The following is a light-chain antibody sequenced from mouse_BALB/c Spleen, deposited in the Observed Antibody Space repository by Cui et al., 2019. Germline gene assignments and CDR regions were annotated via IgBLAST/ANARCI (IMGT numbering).Light chain of an antibody. CDR3: QQGQSCPRT. J-gene: IGKJ1*01. V-gene: IGKV10-94*01. Sequence: DIQMNQSLSSLSASLGDTITITCHASQNINVWLSWYQQKPGNIPKLLIYKASNLHTGVPSRFSGSGSGTGFTLTISSLQPEDIATYYCQQGQSCPRTFGGGTKLEIK. CDR2: KAS. CDR1: QNINVW.